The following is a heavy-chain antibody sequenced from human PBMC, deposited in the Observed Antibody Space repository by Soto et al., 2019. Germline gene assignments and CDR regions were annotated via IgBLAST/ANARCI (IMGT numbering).Heavy chain of an antibody. CDR2: INHSGST. CDR1: GGSFSGYY. CDR3: ARGPGGRWLQSVWGCYFDY. Sequence: SETLSLTCAVYGGSFSGYYWSWIRQPPGKGLEWIGEINHSGSTNYNPSLKSRVTISVDTSKNQFSLKLSSVTAADTAVYYCARGPGGRWLQSVWGCYFDYWGQGTLVTASS. J-gene: IGHJ4*02. V-gene: IGHV4-34*01. D-gene: IGHD3-16*01.